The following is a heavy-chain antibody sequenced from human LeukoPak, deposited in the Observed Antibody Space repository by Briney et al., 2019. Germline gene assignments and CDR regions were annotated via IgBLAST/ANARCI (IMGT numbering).Heavy chain of an antibody. V-gene: IGHV3-23*01. CDR1: GFTFSAYA. Sequence: GSLRLSCTASGFTFSAYAMTWVRQAPGKGLEWVSIITGSGDSTDYGDSVKGRLTISRDNSKNTLYLQMNSLRVEDTAVYYCTKGGRSGWHYFGSWGQGTLVTVSS. CDR3: TKGGRSGWHYFGS. J-gene: IGHJ4*02. CDR2: ITGSGDST. D-gene: IGHD6-19*01.